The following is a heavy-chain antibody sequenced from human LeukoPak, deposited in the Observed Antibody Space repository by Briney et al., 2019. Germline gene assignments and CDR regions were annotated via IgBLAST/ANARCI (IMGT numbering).Heavy chain of an antibody. CDR1: GFTVSSNY. J-gene: IGHJ3*02. D-gene: IGHD3-16*01. V-gene: IGHV3-66*01. Sequence: GVCLRLSCAASGFTVSSNYMSWVRQAPGKGLEWVAVIYSGGSTYYADSVKGRFTISRDNSKNTLYLQMNSLRAEDTAVYYCARVVKGYVWGSYVMDAFDIWGQGIMVTVSS. CDR2: IYSGGST. CDR3: ARVVKGYVWGSYVMDAFDI.